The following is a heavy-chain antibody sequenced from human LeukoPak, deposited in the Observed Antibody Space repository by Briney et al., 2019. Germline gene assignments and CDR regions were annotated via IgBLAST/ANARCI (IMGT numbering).Heavy chain of an antibody. CDR3: TAGTGRSDFDY. J-gene: IGHJ4*02. V-gene: IGHV3-15*01. CDR1: GFTFSNAW. CDR2: IKRKGDDGTI. Sequence: GGSLRLSCAASGFTFSNAWMSWVRQAPGRGLEWVGRIKRKGDDGTIDYAAPVKGRLSISKDDSKKTLYQQMMSLKSEDTAVYYCTAGTGRSDFDYWGQGTLVTVSS. D-gene: IGHD3/OR15-3a*01.